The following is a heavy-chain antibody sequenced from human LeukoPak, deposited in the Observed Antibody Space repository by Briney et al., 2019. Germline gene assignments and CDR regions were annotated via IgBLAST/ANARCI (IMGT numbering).Heavy chain of an antibody. Sequence: SVKVSCKASGGTFSNYGISWVRQAPGQGLEWMRGIIPIFGTANYAQKFQGRVTITADESTSTAYMELSSLRSEDTAVYYCARLHSRSWFDPWGQGTLVTVSS. V-gene: IGHV1-69*13. CDR3: ARLHSRSWFDP. D-gene: IGHD3-10*01. CDR2: IIPIFGTA. CDR1: GGTFSNYG. J-gene: IGHJ5*02.